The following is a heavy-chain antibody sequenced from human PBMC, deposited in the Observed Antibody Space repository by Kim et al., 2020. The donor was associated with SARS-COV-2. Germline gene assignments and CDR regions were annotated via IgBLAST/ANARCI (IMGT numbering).Heavy chain of an antibody. J-gene: IGHJ3*02. V-gene: IGHV3-33*05. CDR2: ISYDGSNK. Sequence: GGSLRLSCAASGFTFSSYGMHWVRQAPGKGLEWVAVISYDGSNKYYADSVKGRFTISRDNSKNTLYLQVNSLRAEDTAVYYCARDDILTGYYSDAFDIWGQGTMVTVSS. CDR3: ARDDILTGYYSDAFDI. D-gene: IGHD3-9*01. CDR1: GFTFSSYG.